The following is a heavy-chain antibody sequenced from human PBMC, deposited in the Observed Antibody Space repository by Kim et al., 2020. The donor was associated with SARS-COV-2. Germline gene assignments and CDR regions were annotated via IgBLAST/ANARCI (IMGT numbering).Heavy chain of an antibody. CDR2: IYYSGST. J-gene: IGHJ4*02. D-gene: IGHD5-12*01. CDR1: GGSISSSSYY. CDR3: ASFVEMATIPEIEFDY. Sequence: SETLSLTCTVSGGSISSSSYYWGWIRQPPGKGLEWIGSIYYSGSTYYNPSLKSRVTISVDTSKNQFSLKLSSVTAADTAVYYCASFVEMATIPEIEFDYWGQGTLVTVSS. V-gene: IGHV4-39*01.